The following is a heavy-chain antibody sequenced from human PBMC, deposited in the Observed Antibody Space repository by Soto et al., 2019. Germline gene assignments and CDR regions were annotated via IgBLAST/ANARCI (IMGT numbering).Heavy chain of an antibody. CDR3: SRGSWDDVSGHYYMDV. Sequence: SQTLSLTCAISGDSVSSNSAGWNWVRQTPSRGLEWLGRTYYKSKWYYNSAVSVKSRITINPETSKNQFSLQLNSVTPEDTAVYYCSRGSWDDVSGHYYMDVWGKGTTVTVSS. D-gene: IGHD3-3*01. V-gene: IGHV6-1*01. CDR1: GDSVSSNSAG. CDR2: TYYKSKWYY. J-gene: IGHJ6*03.